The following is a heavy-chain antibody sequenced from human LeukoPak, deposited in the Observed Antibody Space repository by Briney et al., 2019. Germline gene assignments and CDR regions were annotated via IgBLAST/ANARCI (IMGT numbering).Heavy chain of an antibody. Sequence: RGSPRLSCAASGFTFSSYSMNWVCQAPGKGLEWVSYISSGSSAIYYADSVKGRFTISRDNAKNSLYLQMNSLRDEDTAVYYCARDGGYGDWAAFDIGGQGTGDTVSS. CDR3: ARDGGYGDWAAFDI. CDR1: GFTFSSYS. V-gene: IGHV3-48*02. CDR2: ISSGSSAI. J-gene: IGHJ3*02. D-gene: IGHD4-17*01.